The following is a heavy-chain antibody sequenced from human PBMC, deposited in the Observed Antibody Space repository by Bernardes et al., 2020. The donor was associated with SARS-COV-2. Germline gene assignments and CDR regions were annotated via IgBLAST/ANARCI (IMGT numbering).Heavy chain of an antibody. V-gene: IGHV5-51*01. D-gene: IGHD6-19*01. CDR2: IYPGDSET. CDR1: GYNFTTQW. CDR3: ATSPILSGWPFDH. Sequence: GESLNLSCGGSGYNFTTQWVAWVRQVAGTGLEYMGIIYPGDSETKYGPSFQGRVTISADKSINTVYLQWNRLEASDTAMYYCATSPILSGWPFDHWGQGTLITVSS. J-gene: IGHJ4*02.